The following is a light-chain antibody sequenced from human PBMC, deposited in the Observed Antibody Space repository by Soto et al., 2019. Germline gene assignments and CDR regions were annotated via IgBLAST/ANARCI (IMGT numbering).Light chain of an antibody. J-gene: IGKJ1*01. Sequence: AIQMTQSPSSLSASVGDRVTITCRASQAIRNDLSWYQQKPGKAPELLIYAASSLQSGVPSRFSGSGSGADFALTITSLQPEDCATYYCLQDYNYPWTFGQGTKV. CDR2: AAS. CDR3: LQDYNYPWT. V-gene: IGKV1-6*01. CDR1: QAIRND.